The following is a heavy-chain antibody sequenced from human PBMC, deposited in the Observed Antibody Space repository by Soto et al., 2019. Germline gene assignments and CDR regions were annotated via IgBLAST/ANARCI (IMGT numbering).Heavy chain of an antibody. J-gene: IGHJ6*03. V-gene: IGHV3-48*01. D-gene: IGHD6-13*01. CDR2: ISTSSDTI. CDR3: ARDAAYSNSRFPSYYMEV. CDR1: KFTFSSYG. Sequence: WWSLRLSCAACKFTFSSYGMNWVRQAPGKGLEWVSYISTSSDTIYYADSVKGRFTISRYNAKNSLYLQINSLRAEDTAVYYCARDAAYSNSRFPSYYMEVWRKGTTVTVSS.